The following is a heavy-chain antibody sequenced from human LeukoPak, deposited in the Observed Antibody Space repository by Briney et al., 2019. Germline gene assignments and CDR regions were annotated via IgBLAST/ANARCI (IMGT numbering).Heavy chain of an antibody. CDR3: ASDSWDSGYDDDY. D-gene: IGHD5-12*01. CDR2: ISYDGSNK. Sequence: GRSLRLSCAASGFTFSSYAMHWVRQAPGKGLEWVAVISYDGSNKYYADSVKGRFTTSRDNSKNTLYLQMNSLRAEDTAVYYCASDSWDSGYDDDYWGQGTLVTVSS. J-gene: IGHJ4*02. V-gene: IGHV3-30-3*01. CDR1: GFTFSSYA.